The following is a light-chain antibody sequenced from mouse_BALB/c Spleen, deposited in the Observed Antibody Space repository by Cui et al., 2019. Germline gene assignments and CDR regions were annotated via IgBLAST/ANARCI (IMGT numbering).Light chain of an antibody. CDR3: QNGHSFT. CDR1: QSMSDY. V-gene: IGKV5-39*01. CDR2: YAS. J-gene: IGKJ4*01. Sequence: IVLTQSQPTLSETPGDRVSLSCRASQSMSDYLHWYQKKSHESPKLLIKYASESISGIPSRFSGSGSGSDFTLSINSVEPEDVGVYYCQNGHSFTFGSGTKLEIK.